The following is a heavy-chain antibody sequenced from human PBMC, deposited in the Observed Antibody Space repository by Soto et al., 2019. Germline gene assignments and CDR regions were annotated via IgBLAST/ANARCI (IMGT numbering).Heavy chain of an antibody. CDR2: IYHSGST. D-gene: IGHD6-13*01. CDR3: ARAAMGGSSWPFDY. CDR1: GGSISSSNW. Sequence: SETLSLTCAVSGGSISSSNWWSWVRQPPGKGLEWIGEIYHSGSTNYNPSLKSRVTISVDKSKNQFSLKLSSVTAADTAVYYCARAAMGGSSWPFDYWGQGTLVTAPQ. J-gene: IGHJ4*02. V-gene: IGHV4-4*02.